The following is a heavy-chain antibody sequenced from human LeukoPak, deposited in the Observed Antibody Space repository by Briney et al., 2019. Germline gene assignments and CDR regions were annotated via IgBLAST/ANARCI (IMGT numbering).Heavy chain of an antibody. CDR1: GFTFSSYA. V-gene: IGHV3-23*01. Sequence: GESLRLSCAASGFTFSSYAMSWVRQAPGKGLEWVSAMSGSGGSTYYADSVKGRFTISRDNSKNTLYLQMNSLRAEDTAVYYCAKAPHSELLLIDFWGQGTLVTVSS. D-gene: IGHD1-7*01. CDR3: AKAPHSELLLIDF. J-gene: IGHJ4*02. CDR2: MSGSGGST.